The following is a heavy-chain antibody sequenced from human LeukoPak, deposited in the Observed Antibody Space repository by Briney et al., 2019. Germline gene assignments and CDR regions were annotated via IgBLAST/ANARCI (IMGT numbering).Heavy chain of an antibody. D-gene: IGHD6-19*01. CDR1: GGSISSYY. CDR3: ARIVYGSGWPTTGYYYYGMDV. CDR2: IYYSGST. J-gene: IGHJ6*02. V-gene: IGHV4-59*01. Sequence: KPSETLSLTCTVSGGSISSYYWSWIRQPPGKGLEWIGYIYYSGSTNYNPSLKSRVTISVDTSKNQFSLKLSSVTAADTAVYYCARIVYGSGWPTTGYYYYGMDVWGQGTTVTVSS.